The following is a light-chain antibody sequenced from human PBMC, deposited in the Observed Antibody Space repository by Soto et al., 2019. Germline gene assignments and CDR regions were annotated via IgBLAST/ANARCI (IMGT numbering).Light chain of an antibody. CDR3: SSYTNINTRACV. CDR2: EVS. J-gene: IGLJ1*01. V-gene: IGLV2-14*01. Sequence: QSALTQPASVSGSPGQSITISCTGTNNDVGAYTYVSWYQQHPGKAPRLIIYEVSERPSGVSNRFSGSKSGNTASLTISGLQAEDEAEYYCSSYTNINTRACVFGTGTKLTVL. CDR1: NNDVGAYTY.